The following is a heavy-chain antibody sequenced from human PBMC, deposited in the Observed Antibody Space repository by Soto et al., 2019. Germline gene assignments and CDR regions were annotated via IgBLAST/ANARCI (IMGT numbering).Heavy chain of an antibody. V-gene: IGHV4-31*03. CDR1: GGSISGGGYY. J-gene: IGHJ3*02. Sequence: SETLSLTCTVSGGSISGGGYYWSWIRQHPGKGLEWIGYIYYSGSTYYNPSLKSRVTISVDTSKNQFSLKLSSVTAADTAVYYCARVGDGYCSSTSCHDAFDIWGQGTMVTVSS. CDR2: IYYSGST. D-gene: IGHD2-2*01. CDR3: ARVGDGYCSSTSCHDAFDI.